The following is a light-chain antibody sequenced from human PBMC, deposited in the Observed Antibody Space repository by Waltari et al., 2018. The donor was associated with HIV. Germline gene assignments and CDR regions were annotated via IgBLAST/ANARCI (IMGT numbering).Light chain of an antibody. CDR2: GNN. Sequence: QSVLTQPPSASGTPGQRVTISCSGGRYNIGENFVYWFQQLPGTAPILLVFGNNQRPAGVPDRFSGSKGGTSASLVISGLRSEDEGTYYCATWDDDLSGVVFGGGSKLTVL. J-gene: IGLJ2*01. CDR1: RYNIGENF. CDR3: ATWDDDLSGVV. V-gene: IGLV1-47*01.